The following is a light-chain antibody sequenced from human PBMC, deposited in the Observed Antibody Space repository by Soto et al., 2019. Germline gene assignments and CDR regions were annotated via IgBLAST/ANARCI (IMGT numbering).Light chain of an antibody. CDR2: GAS. V-gene: IGKV3-20*01. Sequence: EIVLTQSPATLSLSPGERSTLSCRASQSVSSYLAWYQQKPGQAPRLLIYGASSRATGIPDRFSGSGSGTDFTLTISRLEPEDFAVYYCRQYGSSPVTFGQGTRLEI. CDR1: QSVSSY. CDR3: RQYGSSPVT. J-gene: IGKJ5*01.